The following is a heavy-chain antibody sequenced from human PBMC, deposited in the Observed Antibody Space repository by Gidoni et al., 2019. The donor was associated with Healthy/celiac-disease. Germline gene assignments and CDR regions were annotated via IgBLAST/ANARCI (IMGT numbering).Heavy chain of an antibody. CDR3: AKDSSGSSSWDYFDY. J-gene: IGHJ4*02. D-gene: IGHD6-13*01. Sequence: EVQLVESGGGLVQPGRSLRLSCAASGFTFDDYAMHWVRQAPGKGLEWVSGISWNSGSIGYADSVKGRFTISRDNAKNSLYLQMNSLRAEDTALYYCAKDSSGSSSWDYFDYWGQGTLVTVSS. V-gene: IGHV3-9*01. CDR2: ISWNSGSI. CDR1: GFTFDDYA.